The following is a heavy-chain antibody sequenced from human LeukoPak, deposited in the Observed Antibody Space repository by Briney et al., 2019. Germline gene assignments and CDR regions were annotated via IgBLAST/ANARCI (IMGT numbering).Heavy chain of an antibody. Sequence: GGSLRLSCAASGFTFDDYAMHWVRQAPGKGLEWVSGISGSGGSTYYADSVKGRFTISRDNSKNTLYLQMNSLRAEDTAVYYCAKPPLKVRPYYYMDVWGKGTTVTVSS. CDR2: ISGSGGST. CDR3: AKPPLKVRPYYYMDV. D-gene: IGHD1-1*01. J-gene: IGHJ6*03. CDR1: GFTFDDYA. V-gene: IGHV3-23*01.